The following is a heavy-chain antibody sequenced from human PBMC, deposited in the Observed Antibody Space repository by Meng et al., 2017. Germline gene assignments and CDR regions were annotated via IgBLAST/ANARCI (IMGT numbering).Heavy chain of an antibody. CDR2: IRSKANSYAT. D-gene: IGHD3-10*01. CDR3: MRRFGEGDDY. J-gene: IGHJ4*02. Sequence: GESLKISCAASGFTFSGSAMHWVRQASGKGLEWVSRIRSKANSYATAYAASMKGRFIISRDDSKNTAYLQMNSLETEDTAVYYCMRRFGEGDDYWGQGTLVTVSS. CDR1: GFTFSGSA. V-gene: IGHV3-73*01.